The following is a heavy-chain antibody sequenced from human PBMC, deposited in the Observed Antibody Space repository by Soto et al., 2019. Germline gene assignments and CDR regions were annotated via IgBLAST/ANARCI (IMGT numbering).Heavy chain of an antibody. J-gene: IGHJ6*02. CDR3: ASGTMVRGVKYYYYYYGMDV. CDR1: CGSISSGGYY. V-gene: IGHV4-31*03. D-gene: IGHD3-10*01. CDR2: IYYSGST. Sequence: SETLSLTCTVSCGSISSGGYYWSWIRQHPGKGLEWIGYIYYSGSTYYNPSLKSRVTISVDTSKNQFSLKLSSVTAADTAVYYCASGTMVRGVKYYYYYYGMDVWGQGTTVTVSS.